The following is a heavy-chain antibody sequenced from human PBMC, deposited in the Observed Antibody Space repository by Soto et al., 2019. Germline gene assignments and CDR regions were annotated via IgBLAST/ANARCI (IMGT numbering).Heavy chain of an antibody. J-gene: IGHJ3*02. CDR3: ARGFIAVAALTHAFDI. D-gene: IGHD6-19*01. CDR2: INHSGST. Sequence: QVQLQQWGAGLLKPSETLSLTCAVYGGSFSGYYWSWIRQPPGKGLEWIGEINHSGSTNYNPSLKSRVTISVDTSKNQFSLKLSSVTAADTAVYYCARGFIAVAALTHAFDIWGQGTMVTVSS. V-gene: IGHV4-34*01. CDR1: GGSFSGYY.